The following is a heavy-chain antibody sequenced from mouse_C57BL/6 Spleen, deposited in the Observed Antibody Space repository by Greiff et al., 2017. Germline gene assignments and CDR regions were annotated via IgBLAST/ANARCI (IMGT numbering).Heavy chain of an antibody. J-gene: IGHJ2*01. V-gene: IGHV1-64*01. CDR1: GYTFTSYW. CDR2: IHPNSGST. D-gene: IGHD2-1*01. Sequence: QVQLQQPGAELVKPGASVKLSCKASGYTFTSYWMHWVKQRPGQGLEWIGMIHPNSGSTNYNEKFKSKATLTVDKSSSTAYMQLSSLTSEDSAVYYCARGDGNYENFDYWGQGTTLTVSS. CDR3: ARGDGNYENFDY.